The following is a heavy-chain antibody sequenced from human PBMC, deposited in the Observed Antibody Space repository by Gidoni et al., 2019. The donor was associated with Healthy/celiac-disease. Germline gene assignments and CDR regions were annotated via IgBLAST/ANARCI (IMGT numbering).Heavy chain of an antibody. V-gene: IGHV4-59*01. CDR3: ARGEGSTPLLRFPGITFDY. D-gene: IGHD3-3*01. J-gene: IGHJ4*02. CDR2: IYYSGST. CDR1: GGSFSSYY. Sequence: QVQLQESGPGLVKPSETLSLTCTVPGGSFSSYYRSWIRPPPGKGLEWIGYIYYSGSTNYHPSLKSRVTISVDTSKNQFSLKLSSVTAADTAVYYCARGEGSTPLLRFPGITFDYWGQGTQVTVSS.